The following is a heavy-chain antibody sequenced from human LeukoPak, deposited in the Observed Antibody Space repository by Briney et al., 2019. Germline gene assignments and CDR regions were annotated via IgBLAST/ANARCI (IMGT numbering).Heavy chain of an antibody. CDR3: ARHITMIVVAPGDY. V-gene: IGHV3-7*01. J-gene: IGHJ4*02. CDR1: GFTFSNYW. Sequence: PGGSLRLSCAASGFTFSNYWMTWVRQAPGKGLEWVANIKQDGSQKDYVDSVKGRFTISGDNAKNSLYLQMNSLRAEDTAVYYCARHITMIVVAPGDYWGQGTLVTVSS. D-gene: IGHD3-22*01. CDR2: IKQDGSQK.